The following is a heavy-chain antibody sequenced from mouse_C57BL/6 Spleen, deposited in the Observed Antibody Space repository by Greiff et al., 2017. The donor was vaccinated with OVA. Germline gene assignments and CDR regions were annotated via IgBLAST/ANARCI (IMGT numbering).Heavy chain of an antibody. Sequence: EVKLVESEGGLVQPGSSMKLSCTASGFTFSDYYMAWVRQVPEKGLEWVANINYDGSSTYYLDSLKSRFIISRDNAKNILYLQMSSLKSEDTATYYCARERRYDYGYFDVWGTGTTVTVSS. CDR2: INYDGSST. CDR3: ARERRYDYGYFDV. D-gene: IGHD2-3*01. CDR1: GFTFSDYY. J-gene: IGHJ1*03. V-gene: IGHV5-16*01.